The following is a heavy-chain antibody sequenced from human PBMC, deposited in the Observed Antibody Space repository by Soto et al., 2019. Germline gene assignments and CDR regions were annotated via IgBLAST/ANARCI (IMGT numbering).Heavy chain of an antibody. D-gene: IGHD4-17*01. CDR2: ISSSSSYI. Sequence: GGSLRLSCAASGFTFSSYSMNWVRQAPGKGLEWVSSISSSSSYIYYADSVKGRFTISRDNAKNSLYLQMNSLRAEDTAVYYCARATTTVKTLVGYYYGMDVWGPGTTVTVSS. CDR3: ARATTTVKTLVGYYYGMDV. CDR1: GFTFSSYS. V-gene: IGHV3-21*01. J-gene: IGHJ6*02.